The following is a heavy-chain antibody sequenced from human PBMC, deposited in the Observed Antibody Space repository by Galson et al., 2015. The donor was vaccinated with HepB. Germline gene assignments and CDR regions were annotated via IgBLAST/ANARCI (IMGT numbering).Heavy chain of an antibody. Sequence: SVKVSCKASGGTFSSYAISWVRQAPGQGLEWMGRIIPILGIANYAQKFQGRVTITADKSTSTAYMELSSLRSEDTAVYYCARDPGQLLFDYWGQGTLVTVSS. J-gene: IGHJ4*02. CDR2: IIPILGIA. V-gene: IGHV1-69*04. CDR1: GGTFSSYA. D-gene: IGHD2-2*01. CDR3: ARDPGQLLFDY.